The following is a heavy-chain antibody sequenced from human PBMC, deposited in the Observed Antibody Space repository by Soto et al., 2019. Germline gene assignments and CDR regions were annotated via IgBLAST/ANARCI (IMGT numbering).Heavy chain of an antibody. Sequence: QVQLVESGGGVVQPGRSLRLSCAASGFTFSNYGIHWVRQAPGNGLEWVAVISRDGSVRYYADSVKGRFTISRDNSKNTLYLQVNNRRPEDTAVYYCAKEYCGGHCSSDYFDYWGQGTLVTVSS. CDR1: GFTFSNYG. J-gene: IGHJ4*02. CDR2: ISRDGSVR. CDR3: AKEYCGGHCSSDYFDY. V-gene: IGHV3-30*18. D-gene: IGHD2-21*01.